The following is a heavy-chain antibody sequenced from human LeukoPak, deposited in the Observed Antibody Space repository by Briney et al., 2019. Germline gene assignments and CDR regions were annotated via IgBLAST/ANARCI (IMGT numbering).Heavy chain of an antibody. CDR2: IYSGGST. V-gene: IGHV3-66*01. Sequence: GGSLRLSCAASGFTVSGNYMSWVRQAPGKGLEWVSVIYSGGSTYYADSVKGRFTISRDNSKNTLYLQMNSLRAEDTAVYYCARGPYRYYYYYMDVWGKGTTVTVSS. CDR1: GFTVSGNY. D-gene: IGHD3-16*02. CDR3: ARGPYRYYYYYMDV. J-gene: IGHJ6*03.